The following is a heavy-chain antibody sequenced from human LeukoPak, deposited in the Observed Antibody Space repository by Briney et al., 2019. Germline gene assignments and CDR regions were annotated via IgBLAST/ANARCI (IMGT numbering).Heavy chain of an antibody. CDR2: VNADGSRT. CDR3: ARDRDYYDSTGYSRGRWFDP. V-gene: IGHV3-74*01. CDR1: GFTFSGYW. J-gene: IGHJ5*02. D-gene: IGHD3-22*01. Sequence: PGRSLRLSCAASGFTFSGYWMHWVRHAPGKGLVWVSRVNADGSRTTYADSVKGRFTISRDNAKNTLYLQMNNLRAEDTAVYYCARDRDYYDSTGYSRGRWFDPWGQGTLVTVSS.